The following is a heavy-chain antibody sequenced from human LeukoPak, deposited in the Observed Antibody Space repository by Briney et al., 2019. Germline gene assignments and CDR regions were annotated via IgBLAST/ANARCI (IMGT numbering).Heavy chain of an antibody. J-gene: IGHJ4*02. CDR3: AGAYCGGDCYFDY. D-gene: IGHD2-21*02. CDR2: INPSGGST. CDR1: GGTFSSYA. Sequence: GASVEVSCKASGGTFSSYAISWVRQAPGQGLEWMGIINPSGGSTSYAQKFQGRVTMTRDTSTSTVYMELSSLRSEDTAVYYCAGAYCGGDCYFDYWGQGTLVTVSS. V-gene: IGHV1-46*01.